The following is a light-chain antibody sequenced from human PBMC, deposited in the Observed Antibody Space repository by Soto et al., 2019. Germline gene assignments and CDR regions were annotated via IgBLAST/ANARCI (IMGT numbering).Light chain of an antibody. Sequence: EIVLTQSPGTLSLPPGERATLSCRASQSVSSSYLGWYKQKPGKAPRLLIYGASSRATGIPDRFSGSGSGTDFTLTISRLEPEDFAVYYCQQYGSSFSFTFGPGTKVDIK. V-gene: IGKV3-20*01. J-gene: IGKJ3*01. CDR3: QQYGSSFSFT. CDR1: QSVSSSY. CDR2: GAS.